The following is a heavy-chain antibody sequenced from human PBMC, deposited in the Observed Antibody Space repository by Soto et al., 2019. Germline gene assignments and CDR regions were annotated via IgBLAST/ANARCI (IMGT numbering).Heavy chain of an antibody. CDR1: GGSISSYY. CDR3: ARVVGTTIFGVVTPLYYFDY. D-gene: IGHD3-3*01. V-gene: IGHV4-59*01. Sequence: PSETLSLTCTVSGGSISSYYWSWIRQPPGKGLEWIGYIYYSGSTNYNPSLKSRVTISVDTSKNQFSLKLSSVTAADTAVYYCARVVGTTIFGVVTPLYYFDYWGQGTLVTVSS. CDR2: IYYSGST. J-gene: IGHJ4*02.